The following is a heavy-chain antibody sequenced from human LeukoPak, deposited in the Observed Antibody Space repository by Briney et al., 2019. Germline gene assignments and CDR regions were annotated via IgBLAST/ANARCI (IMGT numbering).Heavy chain of an antibody. V-gene: IGHV1-24*01. D-gene: IGHD2-15*01. CDR2: FSPEDGET. CDR3: GTDLGGSPPGS. CDR1: GYTLTELS. J-gene: IGHJ4*02. Sequence: ASVKVSCKVSGYTLTELSMHWVRQAPGKGLEWMGGFSPEDGETIYAHKFQGRVTMTEDTSTDTAYMELSSLRSEDTAVYYCGTDLGGSPPGSWGQGTLVSVSS.